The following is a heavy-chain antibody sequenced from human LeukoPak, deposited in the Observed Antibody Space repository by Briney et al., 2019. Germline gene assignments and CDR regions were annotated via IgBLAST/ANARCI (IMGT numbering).Heavy chain of an antibody. CDR2: ISSSSSYI. CDR3: ARDYYDSSGYFRDPPPGDDYYFDY. CDR1: GFTFSSYA. D-gene: IGHD3-22*01. Sequence: PGGSLRLSCAASGFTFSSYAMSWVRQAPGKGLEWVSSISSSSSYIYYADSVKGRFTISRDNAKNSLYLQMNSLRAEDTAVYYCARDYYDSSGYFRDPPPGDDYYFDYWGQGTLVTVSS. J-gene: IGHJ4*02. V-gene: IGHV3-21*01.